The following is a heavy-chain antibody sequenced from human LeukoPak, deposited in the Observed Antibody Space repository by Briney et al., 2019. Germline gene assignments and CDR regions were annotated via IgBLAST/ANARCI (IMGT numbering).Heavy chain of an antibody. D-gene: IGHD6-19*01. CDR1: GGSISSYY. J-gene: IGHJ6*03. CDR3: ARDKRVAVAGTYIYYYYMDV. V-gene: IGHV4-4*07. Sequence: SETLSLTCTVSGGSISSYYWSWIRQPAGKGLEWIGRIYISGSGSTNYNPSLKSRVTMSVDTSKNQFSLKLSSVTAADTAVYYCARDKRVAVAGTYIYYYYMDVWGKGTTVTVSS. CDR2: IYISGSGST.